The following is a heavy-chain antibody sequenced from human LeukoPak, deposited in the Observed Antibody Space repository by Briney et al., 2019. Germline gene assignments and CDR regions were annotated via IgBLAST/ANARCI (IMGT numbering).Heavy chain of an antibody. CDR3: AKESDVTGTTYGDY. V-gene: IGHV3-23*01. D-gene: IGHD1-7*01. CDR1: GYTFSNYV. J-gene: IGHJ4*02. CDR2: VSGSGSST. Sequence: GGSLRLSCAASGYTFSNYVMSWVRQAPGKGLEWVSAVSGSGSSTYYADSVKGRFTISRDNSKNTLYLQMNSLRAEDTAVYYCAKESDVTGTTYGDYWGQGTLVTVSS.